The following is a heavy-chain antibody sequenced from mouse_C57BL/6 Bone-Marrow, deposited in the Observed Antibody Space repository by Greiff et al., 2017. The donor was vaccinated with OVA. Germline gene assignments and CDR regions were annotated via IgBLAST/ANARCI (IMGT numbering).Heavy chain of an antibody. CDR2: ISDGGSYT. Sequence: EVKLVESGGGLVKPGGSLKLSCAASGFTFSSYAMSWVRQTPEKRLEWVATISDGGSYTYYPDNVKGRFTISRDNAKNNRYLQMSHLKSEDTAMYYCAREEYGNYGGFAYWGQGTLVTVSA. D-gene: IGHD2-10*02. V-gene: IGHV5-4*01. CDR1: GFTFSSYA. J-gene: IGHJ3*01. CDR3: AREEYGNYGGFAY.